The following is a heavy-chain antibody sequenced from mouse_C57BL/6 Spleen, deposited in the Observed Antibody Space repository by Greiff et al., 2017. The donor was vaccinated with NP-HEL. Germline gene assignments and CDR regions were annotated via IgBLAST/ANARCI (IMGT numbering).Heavy chain of an antibody. CDR2: INPSNGGT. CDR1: GYTFTSYW. V-gene: IGHV1-53*01. J-gene: IGHJ3*01. D-gene: IGHD1-1*01. Sequence: QVQLQQPGTELVKPGASVKLSCKASGYTFTSYWMHWVKQRPGQGLEWIGNINPSNGGTNYNEKFKSKATLTVDKSSSTAYMQLSSLTSEDSAVYYCARGILGYYGSSYEGFAYWGQGTLVTVSA. CDR3: ARGILGYYGSSYEGFAY.